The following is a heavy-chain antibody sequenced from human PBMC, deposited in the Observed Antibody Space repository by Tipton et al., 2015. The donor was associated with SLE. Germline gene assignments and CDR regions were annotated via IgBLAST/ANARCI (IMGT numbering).Heavy chain of an antibody. CDR3: ARESYGSGSS. CDR2: INHSGST. J-gene: IGHJ1*01. CDR1: GGSLSGYY. D-gene: IGHD3-10*01. Sequence: TLSLTCAVYGGSLSGYYWSWIRQPPGKGLEWIGEINHSGSTNYNPSLKSRVTISVDTSKNQFSLKLSSVTAADTAVYYCARESYGSGSSWGQGTLVTVSS. V-gene: IGHV4-34*01.